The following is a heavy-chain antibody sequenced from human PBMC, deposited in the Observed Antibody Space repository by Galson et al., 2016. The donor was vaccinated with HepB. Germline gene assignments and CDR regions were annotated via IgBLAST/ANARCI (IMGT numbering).Heavy chain of an antibody. CDR3: AGEETGCPADY. Sequence: SLRLSCAASGFTFNSYAMNWVRQAAGKGLEWVSLISGSGGIRHYADSVKGRFTISRDNSENTVYLQMNSLRAEDTTVYYCAGEETGCPADYWGQGTLVAISS. V-gene: IGHV3-23*01. D-gene: IGHD1-14*01. CDR1: GFTFNSYA. CDR2: ISGSGGIR. J-gene: IGHJ4*02.